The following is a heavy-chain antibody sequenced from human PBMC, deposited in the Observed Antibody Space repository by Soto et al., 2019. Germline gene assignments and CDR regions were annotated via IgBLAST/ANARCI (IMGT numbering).Heavy chain of an antibody. CDR2: ISGSGGRT. V-gene: IGHV3-23*01. J-gene: IGHJ4*02. CDR3: AKDREYSGYDSLFDY. Sequence: PGGALKLSCAASGFTFCSYAMSWVPQAPGEGVEWGSAISGSGGRTYYADSVKGRFTISRDNSKNTLYLQMNSLRAEDTAVYYCAKDREYSGYDSLFDYWGQGTLVTVSS. CDR1: GFTFCSYA. D-gene: IGHD5-12*01.